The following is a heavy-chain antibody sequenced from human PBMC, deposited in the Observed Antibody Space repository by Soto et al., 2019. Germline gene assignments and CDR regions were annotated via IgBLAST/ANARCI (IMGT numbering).Heavy chain of an antibody. J-gene: IGHJ6*02. CDR1: GYTFTTYA. V-gene: IGHV1-3*01. D-gene: IGHD3-3*01. CDR3: ARDSSAGAIFASHSYRGMDV. CDR2: INAANGNT. Sequence: QVQLVQSGAEVKKPGASVKVSCKASGYTFTTYAIHWVRQAPGQRLEWMGWINAANGNTKNSQTFQGRVTITRETSATTAYMGLSSLKSEDTAVYYCARDSSAGAIFASHSYRGMDVWGQGTTVTVS.